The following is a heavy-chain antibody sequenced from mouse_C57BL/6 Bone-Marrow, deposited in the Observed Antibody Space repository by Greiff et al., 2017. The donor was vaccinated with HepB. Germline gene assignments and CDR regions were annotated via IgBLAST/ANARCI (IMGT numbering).Heavy chain of an antibody. CDR1: GFTFSNYW. D-gene: IGHD3-1*01. CDR2: IRLKSDNYAT. V-gene: IGHV6-3*01. J-gene: IGHJ4*01. Sequence: EVKVEESGGGLVQPGGSMKLSCVASGFTFSNYWMNWVRQSPEKGLEWVAQIRLKSDNYATHYAESVKGRFTISRDDSKSSVYLQMNNLRAEDTGIYYCTAGCFYAMDYWGQGASVTVSS. CDR3: TAGCFYAMDY.